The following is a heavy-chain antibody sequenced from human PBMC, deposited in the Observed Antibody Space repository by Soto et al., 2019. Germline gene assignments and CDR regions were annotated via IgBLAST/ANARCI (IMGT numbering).Heavy chain of an antibody. D-gene: IGHD3-16*01. V-gene: IGHV3-23*01. J-gene: IGHJ4*02. CDR3: AKDRLAGGFDY. CDR2: VRATAGTT. Sequence: GGALRLSCAASGFTFSNYAMSGVRQAPGKGLEWVPLVRATAGTTYYTDSVKGRFTISSDNARITVYLQMNSLSADDTAVYYCAKDRLAGGFDYWGQGTLVTVSS. CDR1: GFTFSNYA.